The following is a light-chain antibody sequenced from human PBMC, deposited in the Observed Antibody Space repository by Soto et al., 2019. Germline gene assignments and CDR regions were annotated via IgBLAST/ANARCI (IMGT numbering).Light chain of an antibody. V-gene: IGKV3-20*01. J-gene: IGKJ1*01. CDR2: GAS. Sequence: EIVLTQSPDTLSLSPGERATLSCRASQSFSVNYFARFQQKPGQAPRLLIYGASNRATGIPHRFSGSGSGTDFTLTISRLEPEDFAMYHCQYYGTSPAFGQGTKVEIK. CDR1: QSFSVNY. CDR3: QYYGTSPA.